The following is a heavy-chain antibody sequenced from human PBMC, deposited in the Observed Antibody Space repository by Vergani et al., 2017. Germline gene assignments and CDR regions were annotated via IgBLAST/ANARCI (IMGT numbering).Heavy chain of an antibody. CDR2: ISGSGGST. Sequence: EVQLLESGGGLVQPGGSLRLSCAASGFTFSSYAMSWVRQAPGKGLEWVSAISGSGGSTYYADSVKGRFTISRDNSKNTLYLQMNSLRAEDTAVYYCAKVRGVIIGGSYYYGMDVWGQGTTVTVS. CDR3: AKVRGVIIGGSYYYGMDV. J-gene: IGHJ6*02. V-gene: IGHV3-23*01. D-gene: IGHD3-10*01. CDR1: GFTFSSYA.